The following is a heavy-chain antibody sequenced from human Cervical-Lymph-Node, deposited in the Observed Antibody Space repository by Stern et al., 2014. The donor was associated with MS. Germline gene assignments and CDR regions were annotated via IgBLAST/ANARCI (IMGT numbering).Heavy chain of an antibody. D-gene: IGHD3-22*01. CDR2: IYLDDDK. V-gene: IGHV2-5*02. Sequence: QITLKESGPTLVKPTQTLTLTCTFSGFSLSTSAVGVAWIRQPPGKALEWLALIYLDDDKRYSPSLKSRLTITKDTSKNQVVLTMTNMDPVDTATYYCAHRFPGPYYYPYDNWFDPWGQGTLVTVSS. CDR1: GFSLSTSAVG. J-gene: IGHJ5*02. CDR3: AHRFPGPYYYPYDNWFDP.